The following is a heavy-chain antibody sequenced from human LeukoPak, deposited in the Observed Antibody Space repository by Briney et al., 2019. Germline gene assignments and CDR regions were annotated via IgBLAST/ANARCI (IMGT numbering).Heavy chain of an antibody. D-gene: IGHD2-2*01. CDR1: GYTFTSYG. Sequence: ASVKVSCKASGYTFTSYGISWVRQAPGQGLEWMGWISAYNGNTNYAQKLQGRVTMTTDTSTSTAYMELRSLRSDDTAVYYCARGPIVVVPAASYDYYGMDVWGQGTTVTVS. CDR2: ISAYNGNT. J-gene: IGHJ6*02. V-gene: IGHV1-18*01. CDR3: ARGPIVVVPAASYDYYGMDV.